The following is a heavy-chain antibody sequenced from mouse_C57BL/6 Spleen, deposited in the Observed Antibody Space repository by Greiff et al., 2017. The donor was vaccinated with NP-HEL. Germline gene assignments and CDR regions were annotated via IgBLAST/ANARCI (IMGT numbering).Heavy chain of an antibody. CDR2: INPNNGGT. D-gene: IGHD2-4*01. CDR3: ARYDYDEGAWFAY. J-gene: IGHJ3*01. CDR1: GYTFTDYN. V-gene: IGHV1-22*01. Sequence: VHVKQSGPELVKPGASVKMSCKASGYTFTDYNMHWVKQSHGKSLEWIGYINPNNGGTSYNQKFKGKATLTVNKSSSTAYMELRSLTSEDSAVYYCARYDYDEGAWFAYWGQGTLVTVSA.